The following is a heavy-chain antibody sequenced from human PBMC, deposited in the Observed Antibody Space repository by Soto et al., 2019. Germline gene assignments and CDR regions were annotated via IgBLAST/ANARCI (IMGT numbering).Heavy chain of an antibody. CDR1: GGSFSGYY. Sequence: PSETLSLTCAVYGGSFSGYYWSWIRQPPGKGLEWIGEINHSGSTNYNPSLKSRVTISVDTSKNQFSLKLSSVTAADTAVYYCARAFQAYCGGDCYSNYFDYWGQGTLVTVSS. CDR3: ARAFQAYCGGDCYSNYFDY. V-gene: IGHV4-34*01. J-gene: IGHJ4*02. D-gene: IGHD2-21*02. CDR2: INHSGST.